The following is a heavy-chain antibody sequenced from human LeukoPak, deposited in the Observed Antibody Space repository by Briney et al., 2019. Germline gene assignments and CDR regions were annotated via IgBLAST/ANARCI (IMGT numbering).Heavy chain of an antibody. V-gene: IGHV4-59*01. CDR2: IYYSGST. J-gene: IGHJ6*02. Sequence: SETLSLTCTVSGGSISSYYWSWIRQPPGKGLEWIGYIYYSGSTNYNPSLKSRVTISVDTSKNQFSLKLSSVTAADTAVYYCARDLPDYGMDAWGQGTTVTVSS. CDR1: GGSISSYY. CDR3: ARDLPDYGMDA.